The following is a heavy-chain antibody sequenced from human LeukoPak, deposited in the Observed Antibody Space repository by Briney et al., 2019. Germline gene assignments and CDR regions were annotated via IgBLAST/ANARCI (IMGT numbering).Heavy chain of an antibody. CDR1: GGSITTYY. CDR3: ARSSGSLEWYPDY. Sequence: KSSETLSLTCTVSGGSITTYYWSWIRQPPGKGLEWIGYIYYSGSTNYSPSLTSRVTISVDTSKNQFSLKLSSVTAADTAVYYCARSSGSLEWYPDYWGQGTLVTVSS. V-gene: IGHV4-59*01. J-gene: IGHJ4*02. D-gene: IGHD3-3*01. CDR2: IYYSGST.